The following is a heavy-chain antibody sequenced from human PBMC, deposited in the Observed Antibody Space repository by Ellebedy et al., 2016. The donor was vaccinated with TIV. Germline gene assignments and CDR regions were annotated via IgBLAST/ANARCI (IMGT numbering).Heavy chain of an antibody. CDR3: AKAGPQYLDC. CDR2: IGTGGNT. Sequence: GESLKISCAASGFTFTTYAMHWVRQAPGKGLEWVSGIGTGGNTFYADAVRGRFTISRDTSKNTVFLQMNSLRAEDTALYYCAKAGPQYLDCWGQGTLVTVSS. CDR1: GFTFTTYA. J-gene: IGHJ4*02. V-gene: IGHV3-23*01.